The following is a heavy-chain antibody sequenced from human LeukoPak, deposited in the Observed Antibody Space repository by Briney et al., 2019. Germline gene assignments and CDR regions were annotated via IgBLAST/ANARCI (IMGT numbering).Heavy chain of an antibody. CDR3: ARDRNYYDSSGYYFNGFDY. CDR1: GFTFNTYT. V-gene: IGHV3-48*01. J-gene: IGHJ4*02. CDR2: ISSSSSTI. D-gene: IGHD3-22*01. Sequence: GGSLRPSCAASGFTFNTYTMNWVRQAPGKGLEWVSYISSSSSTIYYADSVKGRFTISRDNAKNSLYLQMNSLRAEDTAVYYCARDRNYYDSSGYYFNGFDYWGQGTLVTVSA.